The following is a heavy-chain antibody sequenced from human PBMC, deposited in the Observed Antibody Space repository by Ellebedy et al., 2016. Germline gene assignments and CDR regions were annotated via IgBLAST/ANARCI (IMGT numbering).Heavy chain of an antibody. CDR1: GYTLTELS. V-gene: IGHV1-69*13. D-gene: IGHD2/OR15-2a*01. J-gene: IGHJ1*01. CDR3: ARAHCNTSNCGNEYFQD. Sequence: SVKVSCXVSGYTLTELSMHWVRQAPGKGLEWMGGIIPIFGTANYAQKFQGRVTITADESTSTAYMELSSLTSEDTAVYYCARAHCNTSNCGNEYFQDWGQGTLVIVSS. CDR2: IIPIFGTA.